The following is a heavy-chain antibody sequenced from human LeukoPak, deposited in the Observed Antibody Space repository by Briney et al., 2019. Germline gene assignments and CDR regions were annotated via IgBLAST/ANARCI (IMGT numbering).Heavy chain of an antibody. J-gene: IGHJ4*02. CDR3: ARGRDRSKAGEH. CDR2: IHPYGDL. Sequence: SETLSLTRAVYGGSCSDYYCSWIRQPPGKGLEWIGEIHPYGDLYYNSSRRSRLTISIDTSKTQFSLRLTSLTAADTAFYYGARGRDRSKAGEHWGQGTLVTVSS. V-gene: IGHV4-34*01. D-gene: IGHD2-21*01. CDR1: GGSCSDYY.